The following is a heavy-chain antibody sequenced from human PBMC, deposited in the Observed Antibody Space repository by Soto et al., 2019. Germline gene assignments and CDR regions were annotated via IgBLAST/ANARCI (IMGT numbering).Heavy chain of an antibody. Sequence: QVQLQESGPGLVKPSETLSLTCTVSGGSISSYYWSWIRQPPGKGLEWIGYIYYSGSTNYNPSLKSRVTISVDTSKNQFSLKLSSVTAADTAVYYCARVRYYGSGSYTEYYFDYWGQGTLVTVSS. D-gene: IGHD3-10*01. V-gene: IGHV4-59*01. CDR1: GGSISSYY. J-gene: IGHJ4*02. CDR2: IYYSGST. CDR3: ARVRYYGSGSYTEYYFDY.